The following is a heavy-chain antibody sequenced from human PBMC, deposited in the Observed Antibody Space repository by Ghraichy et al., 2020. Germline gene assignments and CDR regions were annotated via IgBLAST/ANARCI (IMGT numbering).Heavy chain of an antibody. Sequence: GSLRLSCAVSGFTFSNAWMSWVRQASGKGLEWVGRIKSKTDGGTTDYAAPVKGRFTISRDDSKNTLYLQMNSLKTEDTAVYYCTTFWVDYGDYGPDAFDIWGQGTMVTVSS. CDR1: GFTFSNAW. J-gene: IGHJ3*02. CDR3: TTFWVDYGDYGPDAFDI. V-gene: IGHV3-15*01. CDR2: IKSKTDGGTT. D-gene: IGHD4-17*01.